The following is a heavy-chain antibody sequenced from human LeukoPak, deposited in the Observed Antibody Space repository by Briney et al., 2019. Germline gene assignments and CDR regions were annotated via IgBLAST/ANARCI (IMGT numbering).Heavy chain of an antibody. CDR1: GYTFSDYG. D-gene: IGHD2-2*01. CDR2: ISVYNGNT. CDR3: ARGDHCSTTTCYSYYYGMDV. V-gene: IGHV1-18*01. J-gene: IGHJ6*02. Sequence: ASVNVSCMASGYTFSDYGINWGRQAPGQGLEWMGRISVYNGNTKYPQKVQGRVTITTDTSSNTAYMELTSLRSDDTAVYYCARGDHCSTTTCYSYYYGMDVWGQGTTVTVSS.